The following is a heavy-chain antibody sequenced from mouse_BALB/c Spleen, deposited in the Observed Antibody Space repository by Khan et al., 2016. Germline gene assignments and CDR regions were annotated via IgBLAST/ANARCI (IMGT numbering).Heavy chain of an antibody. V-gene: IGHV11-2*02. CDR2: INSDGSAI. D-gene: IGHD2-1*01. CDR3: MRYGNYWYFDV. CDR1: GFTFSGFW. J-gene: IGHJ1*01. Sequence: EVQLLETGGGLVQPGGSRGLSCEGSGFTFSGFWMSWVRQTPGKTLEWIGDINSDGSAINYAPSIKDRFTTFRDNDKSTLYLQMSNVRSEDTATYFCMRYGNYWYFDVWGAETTVTVSS.